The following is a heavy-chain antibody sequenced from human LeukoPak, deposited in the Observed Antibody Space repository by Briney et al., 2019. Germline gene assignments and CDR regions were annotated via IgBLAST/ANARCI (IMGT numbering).Heavy chain of an antibody. CDR2: MNPNSGNT. Sequence: ASVKVSCKASGDSFTSCDINWVRQATGQGLEWMGWMNPNSGNTGYAQKFQGRVTMTRNTSISTAYMELSSLRSEDTAVYYCASRRVGSSSPRSFDYWGQGTLVTVSS. CDR1: GDSFTSCD. J-gene: IGHJ4*02. V-gene: IGHV1-8*01. CDR3: ASRRVGSSSPRSFDY. D-gene: IGHD6-13*01.